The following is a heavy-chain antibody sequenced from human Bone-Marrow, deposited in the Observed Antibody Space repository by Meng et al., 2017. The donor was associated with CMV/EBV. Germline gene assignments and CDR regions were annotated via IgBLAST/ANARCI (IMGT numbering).Heavy chain of an antibody. V-gene: IGHV3-30*02. Sequence: GESLKISCAASGFTFSSYGMHWVRQAPGKGLEWVAFIRYDGSNKYYADSVKGRFTISRDNSKNTLYLQMNSLRAEDTAVYYCAKGSDCSGGSCYYYGMDVWSQGTTVTVSS. CDR2: IRYDGSNK. CDR3: AKGSDCSGGSCYYYGMDV. CDR1: GFTFSSYG. D-gene: IGHD2-15*01. J-gene: IGHJ6*02.